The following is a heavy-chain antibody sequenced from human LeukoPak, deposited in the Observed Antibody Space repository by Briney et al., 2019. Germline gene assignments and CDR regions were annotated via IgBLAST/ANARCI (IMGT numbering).Heavy chain of an antibody. V-gene: IGHV4-31*03. D-gene: IGHD3-10*01. CDR2: IYYSGST. Sequence: SETLSLTCTVSGGSISSGGYYWSWIRQHPGNGLEWIGYIYYSGSTYYNPSLKSRVTISVDTSKNQFSLKLSSVTAADTAVYYCARASPSLLWFGEFHPFDYWGQGTLVTVPS. CDR3: ARASPSLLWFGEFHPFDY. CDR1: GGSISSGGYY. J-gene: IGHJ4*02.